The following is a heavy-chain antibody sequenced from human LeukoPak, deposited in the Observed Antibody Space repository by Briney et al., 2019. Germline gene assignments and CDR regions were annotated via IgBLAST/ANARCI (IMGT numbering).Heavy chain of an antibody. CDR2: MYDTGRTDY. D-gene: IGHD1-26*01. CDR3: ARVLVGGGAFDF. Sequence: SETLSLTCTVSGGSISGYYWSWTRQPPGKGLEWIGNMYDTGRTDYNYNPSLKSRVTTSLDTSKNEFSLKLSSVTAADTAVYYCARVLVGGGAFDFWGQGTMVTVSS. V-gene: IGHV4-59*01. CDR1: GGSISGYY. J-gene: IGHJ3*01.